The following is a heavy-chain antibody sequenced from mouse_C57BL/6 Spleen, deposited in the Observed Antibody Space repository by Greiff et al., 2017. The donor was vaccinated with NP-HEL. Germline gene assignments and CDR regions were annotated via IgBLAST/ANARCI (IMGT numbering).Heavy chain of an antibody. CDR3: ARGLSSLDY. CDR1: GFTFSSYA. V-gene: IGHV5-4*01. CDR2: ISDGGSYT. D-gene: IGHD1-1*01. Sequence: EVQWVESGGGLVKPGGSLKLSCAASGFTFSSYAMSWVRQTPEKRLEWVATISDGGSYTYYPDNVKGRFTISRDNAKNNLYLQMSHLKSEDTAMYYCARGLSSLDYWGQGTTLTVSS. J-gene: IGHJ2*01.